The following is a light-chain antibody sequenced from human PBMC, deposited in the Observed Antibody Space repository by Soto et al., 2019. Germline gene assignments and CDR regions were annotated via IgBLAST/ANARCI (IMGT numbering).Light chain of an antibody. J-gene: IGKJ1*01. Sequence: ESVFTQSPATLSLSPGERATLSCRASQSVSSYLAWYQQKPGQAPRLLIYDASNRATGIPARFSGSGSGTDFTLTISSLEPEDFAVYYCQQRSNWPPTFGQVTKVDIK. CDR3: QQRSNWPPT. CDR2: DAS. V-gene: IGKV3-11*01. CDR1: QSVSSY.